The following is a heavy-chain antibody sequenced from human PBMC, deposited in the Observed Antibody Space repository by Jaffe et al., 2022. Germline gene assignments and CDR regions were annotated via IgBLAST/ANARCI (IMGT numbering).Heavy chain of an antibody. CDR1: GYTFTSYG. D-gene: IGHD3-3*01. Sequence: QVQLVQSGAEVKKPGASVKVSCKASGYTFTSYGISWVRQAPGQGLEWMGWISAYNGNTNYAQKLQGRVTMTTDTSTSTAYMELRSLRSDDTAVYYCARDRSLTDDFWSGYHGRFDPWGQGTLVTVSS. CDR3: ARDRSLTDDFWSGYHGRFDP. V-gene: IGHV1-18*01. J-gene: IGHJ5*02. CDR2: ISAYNGNT.